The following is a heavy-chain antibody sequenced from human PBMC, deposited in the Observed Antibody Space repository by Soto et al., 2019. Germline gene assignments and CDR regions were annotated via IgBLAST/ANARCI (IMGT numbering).Heavy chain of an antibody. CDR3: AKDSGYDPYDAFDI. J-gene: IGHJ3*02. D-gene: IGHD5-12*01. Sequence: GGSLRLSCAASGFTFDDYAMHWVRQAPGKGLEWVSGISWNSGSIGYADSVKGRFTISRDNAKNSLYLQMNSLRAEDTALYYCAKDSGYDPYDAFDIWGQGTMVTVSS. V-gene: IGHV3-9*01. CDR1: GFTFDDYA. CDR2: ISWNSGSI.